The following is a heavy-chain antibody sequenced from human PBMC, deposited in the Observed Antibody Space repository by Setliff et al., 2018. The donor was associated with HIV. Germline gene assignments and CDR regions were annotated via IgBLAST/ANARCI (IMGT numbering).Heavy chain of an antibody. CDR1: GGSMIHRDYY. CDR3: ARYSPRGYTLTGPY. V-gene: IGHV4-39*07. Sequence: SETLSLTCTVSGGSMIHRDYYWGWIRQPPGKGLEWIGSVYYSGTSFYNPSLKSRVTISIDTSKSQFSLTLNSVTAADTAMCNCARYSPRGYTLTGPYWGQGTLVTVSS. J-gene: IGHJ4*02. D-gene: IGHD6-25*01. CDR2: VYYSGTS.